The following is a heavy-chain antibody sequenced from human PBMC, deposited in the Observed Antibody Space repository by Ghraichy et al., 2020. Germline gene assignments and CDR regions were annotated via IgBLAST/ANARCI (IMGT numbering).Heavy chain of an antibody. D-gene: IGHD2-15*01. J-gene: IGHJ4*02. CDR2: MNPNSGNT. V-gene: IGHV1-8*01. Sequence: ASVKVSCKASGYTFTSYDINWVRQATGQGPEWMGWMNPNSGNTGYAQKFQGRVTMTRDTSISTAYMELSSLRSEDTAVYYCARALHCSGGSCYYFDYWGQGTLVTVSS. CDR1: GYTFTSYD. CDR3: ARALHCSGGSCYYFDY.